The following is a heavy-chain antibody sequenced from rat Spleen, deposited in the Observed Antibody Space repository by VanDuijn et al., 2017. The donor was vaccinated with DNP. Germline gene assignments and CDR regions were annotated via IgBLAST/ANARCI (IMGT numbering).Heavy chain of an antibody. D-gene: IGHD1-9*01. CDR3: ARYYGYNYYAMDA. V-gene: IGHV2S8*01. CDR1: GFSLTSYG. J-gene: IGHJ4*01. CDR2: ISSGGTT. Sequence: QVQLKESGPGLVQPSQTLSLTCTVSGFSLTSYGVSWVRQPPGKGLEWIAAISSGGTTYYNSALKSRLSINRDTSKSQVFLKMNSLQTEDTAMYFWARYYGYNYYAMDAWGQGTSVTVSS.